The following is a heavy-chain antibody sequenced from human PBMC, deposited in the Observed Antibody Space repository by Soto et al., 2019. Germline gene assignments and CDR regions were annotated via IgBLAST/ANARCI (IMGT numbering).Heavy chain of an antibody. CDR1: GFTFSSYV. D-gene: IGHD2-15*01. V-gene: IGHV3-30-3*01. J-gene: IGHJ4*02. Sequence: QMQLVESGGGVVQPGRSLRLSCAASGFTFSSYVMHWVRQAPGKGLEWVAVISYDESNKSYADSVKGRFTISRDNSKNTLYLQMNSLRAEDTAVYYCAREVSGYCSGGSCYYFDYWGQGTLVTVSS. CDR3: AREVSGYCSGGSCYYFDY. CDR2: ISYDESNK.